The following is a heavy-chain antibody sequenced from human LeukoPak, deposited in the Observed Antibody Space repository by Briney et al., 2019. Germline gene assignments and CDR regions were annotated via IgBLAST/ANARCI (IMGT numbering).Heavy chain of an antibody. V-gene: IGHV4-38-2*02. CDR2: IYHSGST. D-gene: IGHD1-26*01. Sequence: SETLSLTCTVSGYSISSGYYWGWIRQPPGKGLEWIGIIYHSGSTYYNPSLRRPVTISVDTPKNQFSLKLSSVTAADTAVYYCAGDLGATTYYYYYYMDVWGKGTTVTVSS. CDR1: GYSISSGYY. J-gene: IGHJ6*03. CDR3: AGDLGATTYYYYYYMDV.